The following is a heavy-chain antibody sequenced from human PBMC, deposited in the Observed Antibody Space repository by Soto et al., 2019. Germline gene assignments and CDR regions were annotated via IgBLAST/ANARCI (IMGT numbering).Heavy chain of an antibody. CDR3: ARPGAGSGWYDGRVDY. CDR2: ISSSSSYI. J-gene: IGHJ4*02. Sequence: PGGSLRLSCAASGFTFSRYSMNGVRQAPGKGLEWVSSISSSSSYIYYADSVKGRFTISRDNAKNSLYLQMNSLRAEDTAVYYCARPGAGSGWYDGRVDYWGQGTLVTVSS. V-gene: IGHV3-21*01. D-gene: IGHD6-19*01. CDR1: GFTFSRYS.